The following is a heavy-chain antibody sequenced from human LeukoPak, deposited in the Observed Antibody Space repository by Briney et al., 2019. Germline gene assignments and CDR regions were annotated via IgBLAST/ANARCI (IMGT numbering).Heavy chain of an antibody. Sequence: SETLSLTCTVSGGSISSSSYYWGWIRQPPGKGLEWIGSIYYSGSTYYNPSLKSRVTISVDTSKTQFSLKLSSVTAADTAVYYCAGGRRGSGSYGSFVYYYYYYMDVWGKGTTVTVSS. J-gene: IGHJ6*03. V-gene: IGHV4-39*01. CDR2: IYYSGST. D-gene: IGHD3-10*01. CDR1: GGSISSSSYY. CDR3: AGGRRGSGSYGSFVYYYYYYMDV.